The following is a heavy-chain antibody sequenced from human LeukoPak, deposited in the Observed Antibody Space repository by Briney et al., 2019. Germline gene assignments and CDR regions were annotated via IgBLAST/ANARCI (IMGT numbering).Heavy chain of an antibody. J-gene: IGHJ4*02. CDR1: GYTFTSYD. V-gene: IGHV1-8*01. Sequence: GASVKVSCKASGYTFTSYDINWVRQATGQGLEWMGWMNPNSGNTGYAQKFQGRVTMTRNTSISTAYTELSSLRSEDTAGYYCARALGSSGWYPVDYWGQGTLVTVSS. CDR3: ARALGSSGWYPVDY. CDR2: MNPNSGNT. D-gene: IGHD6-19*01.